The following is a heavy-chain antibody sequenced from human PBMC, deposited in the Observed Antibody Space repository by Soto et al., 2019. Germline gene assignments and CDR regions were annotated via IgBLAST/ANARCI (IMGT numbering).Heavy chain of an antibody. CDR1: GFTFSSRA. J-gene: IGHJ4*02. CDR3: AKDRNLWFGELTSPDY. Sequence: EVQLVESGGGLVQPGGSLRLSCTASGFTFSSRAMNWVRQFPGRGLEWVSYISSSSSNIDYADSVKGRFTVSRDNAKNTLYLQMNSLRAEDTAVYYCAKDRNLWFGELTSPDYWGQGTLVTVSS. V-gene: IGHV3-48*01. CDR2: ISSSSSNI. D-gene: IGHD3-10*01.